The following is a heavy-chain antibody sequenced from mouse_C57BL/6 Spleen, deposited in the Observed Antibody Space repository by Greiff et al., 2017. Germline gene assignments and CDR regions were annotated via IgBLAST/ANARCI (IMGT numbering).Heavy chain of an antibody. CDR3: AKEGYDYDDGNYDAMDY. D-gene: IGHD2-4*01. CDR2: IRGGGST. V-gene: IGHV2-9*01. J-gene: IGHJ4*01. CDR1: GFSLTSYG. Sequence: VKLVESGPGLVAPSQSLSITCTVSGFSLTSYGVDWVRQPPGQGLEWLGVIRGGGSTNNNSALMSRMGISKDNSKSQVFLKMNSLQTDDTAMYYCAKEGYDYDDGNYDAMDYWGQGTSVTVSS.